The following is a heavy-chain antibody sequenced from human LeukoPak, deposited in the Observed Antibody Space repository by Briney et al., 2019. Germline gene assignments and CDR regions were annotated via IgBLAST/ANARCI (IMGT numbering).Heavy chain of an antibody. Sequence: GASVKVSCKASGYTFTSYGISWVRQAPGQGLEWMGWISAYNGNTNYAQKLQGRVTMTTDTSTSTAYMVLRSLRSDDTAMYYCARDLYDFWSGPYYYYGMDVWGQGTTVTVSS. CDR1: GYTFTSYG. J-gene: IGHJ6*02. D-gene: IGHD3-3*01. V-gene: IGHV1-18*01. CDR3: ARDLYDFWSGPYYYYGMDV. CDR2: ISAYNGNT.